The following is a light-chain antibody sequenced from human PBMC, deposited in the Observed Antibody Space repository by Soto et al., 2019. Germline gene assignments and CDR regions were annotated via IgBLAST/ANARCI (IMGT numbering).Light chain of an antibody. CDR1: QSVSSSY. V-gene: IGKV3-20*01. Sequence: EIVLTQSPGTLSLSPGERATLSCRASQSVSSSYLAWYQQKPGQAPRLLIYGASSRATGIPGRFSGSGPGTDFTLSISRLEAEDFAVYYCQQYGSSPRFTFGPRTKGDIK. CDR2: GAS. J-gene: IGKJ3*01. CDR3: QQYGSSPRFT.